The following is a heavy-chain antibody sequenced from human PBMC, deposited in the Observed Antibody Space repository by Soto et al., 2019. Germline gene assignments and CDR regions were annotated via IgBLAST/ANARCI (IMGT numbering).Heavy chain of an antibody. CDR1: GFTFSGYW. V-gene: IGHV3-7*01. CDR3: ARDPILHINAWYDAMVL. D-gene: IGHD6-19*01. CDR2: IKEDGSER. Sequence: GGSLRLSCVASGFTFSGYWMTWVRQAPGKGLEWVANIKEDGSERYYVDSVKGRFTISRDNAKNSLYLQLNGLRAEDTAVYYCARDPILHINAWYDAMVLWGQGTMVTVSS. J-gene: IGHJ3*01.